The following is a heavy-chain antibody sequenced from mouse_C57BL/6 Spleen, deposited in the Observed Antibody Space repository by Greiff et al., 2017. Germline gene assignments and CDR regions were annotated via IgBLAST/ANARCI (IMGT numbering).Heavy chain of an antibody. CDR2: IRNKANNHAT. CDR1: GFTFSDAW. J-gene: IGHJ2*01. CDR3: TRGDYFDY. Sequence: EVKLVEPGGGLVQPGGSMKLSCAASGFTFSDAWMDWVRQSPEKGLEWVAEIRNKANNHATYYAESVKGRFTISRGDFKRSVNLQMNSSRAEDTCIYYWTRGDYFDYWGQGTTLTVSS. V-gene: IGHV6-6*01.